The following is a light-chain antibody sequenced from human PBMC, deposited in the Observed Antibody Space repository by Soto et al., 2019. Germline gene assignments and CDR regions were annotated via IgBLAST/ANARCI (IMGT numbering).Light chain of an antibody. Sequence: QSVLTQPPSVSGAPGQRVTISCVGSSSNIGAGYDVHWYQQLPGTAPKLLINGNNNRPSGVPDRFSGSKSGTSASLAITGLQAEDEADYYCQSYDSRLLYAFGTGTKVTVL. CDR3: QSYDSRLLYA. V-gene: IGLV1-40*01. CDR2: GNN. J-gene: IGLJ1*01. CDR1: SSNIGAGYD.